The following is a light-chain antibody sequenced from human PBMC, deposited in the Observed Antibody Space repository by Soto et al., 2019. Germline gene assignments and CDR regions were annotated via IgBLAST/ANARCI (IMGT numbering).Light chain of an antibody. CDR3: FSYAGSTYV. CDR1: KSDIGVYDF. CDR2: EVV. J-gene: IGLJ1*01. Sequence: QSALTQPPSASGSPGQSVTISCTGTKSDIGVYDFVSWYQHHPGKAPRLIIYEVVQRPSGVPDRFSGSKSGNTASLTVSGLQAADEADYYCFSYAGSTYVFGTGTKVTVL. V-gene: IGLV2-8*01.